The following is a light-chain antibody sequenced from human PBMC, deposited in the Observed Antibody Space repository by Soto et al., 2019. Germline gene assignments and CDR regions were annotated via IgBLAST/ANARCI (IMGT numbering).Light chain of an antibody. V-gene: IGLV4-60*02. CDR3: ETWDGNSHGV. CDR1: SGHITYI. CDR2: LEGSGNY. J-gene: IGLJ3*02. Sequence: QPVLTQSSSASASLGSSVTLTCTLSSGHITYIIAWHQQQPGKAPRYLMKLEGSGNYNKGSGVPDRFSGSSSGADRYLTISGLQFEDEADYYCETWDGNSHGVFGGGTKLTVL.